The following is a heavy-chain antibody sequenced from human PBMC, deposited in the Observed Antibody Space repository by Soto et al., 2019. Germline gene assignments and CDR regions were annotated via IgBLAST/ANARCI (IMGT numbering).Heavy chain of an antibody. CDR3: ARVNSYGLTRYGMDV. CDR2: IIPIFGTA. CDR1: GGTFSSYA. J-gene: IGHJ6*02. Sequence: GASVKVSCKASGGTFSSYAISWVRQAPGQGLEWMGGIIPIFGTANYAQKFQGRVTITADESTSTAYMELSSLRSEDTAVYYCARVNSYGLTRYGMDVWGQGTTVTVSS. V-gene: IGHV1-69*13. D-gene: IGHD5-18*01.